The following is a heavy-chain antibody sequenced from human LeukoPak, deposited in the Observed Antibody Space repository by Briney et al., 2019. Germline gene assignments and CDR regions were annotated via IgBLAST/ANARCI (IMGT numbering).Heavy chain of an antibody. CDR3: ARDDTAVAGTELDY. J-gene: IGHJ4*02. CDR1: GFTFSSYG. D-gene: IGHD6-19*01. CDR2: IRYDGSNK. V-gene: IGHV3-33*01. Sequence: PGRSLRLSCAASGFTFSSYGMHWVRQAPGKGLEWVAFIRYDGSNKYYADSVKGRFTISRDNSKNTLYLQMSSLRAEDTAVYYCARDDTAVAGTELDYWGQGTLVTVFS.